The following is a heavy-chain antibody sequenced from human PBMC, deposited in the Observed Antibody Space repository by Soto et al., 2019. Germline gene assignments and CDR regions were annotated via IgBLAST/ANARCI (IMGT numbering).Heavy chain of an antibody. Sequence: QVQLVQSGAEEKKPGASVKVSCKASGYTFTNYAMHWVRQAPGQRLEWMGWINAGNGNTKYSQRFQGRVTITRDTSANTAYMELSSLRSEDTAVYFCATSLDVQYFDYWGQGTLVTVSS. CDR2: INAGNGNT. J-gene: IGHJ4*02. V-gene: IGHV1-3*05. CDR1: GYTFTNYA. CDR3: ATSLDVQYFDY.